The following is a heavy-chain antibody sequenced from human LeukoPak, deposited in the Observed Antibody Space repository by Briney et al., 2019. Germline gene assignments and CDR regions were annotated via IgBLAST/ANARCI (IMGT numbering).Heavy chain of an antibody. CDR2: IYSGGST. V-gene: IGHV3-53*01. D-gene: IGHD3-10*01. CDR3: ASSGSGRYYFDY. Sequence: GGSLRLSCAASGFTVSSNYMSWVRRAPGKGLEWVSVIYSGGSTYYADSVKGRFTISRDNSKNTLYLQMNSLRAEDTAVYYCASSGSGRYYFDYWGQGTLVTVSS. CDR1: GFTVSSNY. J-gene: IGHJ4*02.